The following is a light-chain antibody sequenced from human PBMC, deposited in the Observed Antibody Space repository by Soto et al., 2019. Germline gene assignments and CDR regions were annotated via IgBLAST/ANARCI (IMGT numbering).Light chain of an antibody. J-gene: IGKJ1*01. CDR3: QQYGSSGT. CDR1: QSVSIK. Sequence: EIVMTQSPATLSVSPGERATLYCRASQSVSIKLAWYQQKPGQAPRLLIYGASNRATGIPDRFSGSGSGTDFTLTISRLEPEDFAVYYCQQYGSSGTFGQGTKVDIK. CDR2: GAS. V-gene: IGKV3-20*01.